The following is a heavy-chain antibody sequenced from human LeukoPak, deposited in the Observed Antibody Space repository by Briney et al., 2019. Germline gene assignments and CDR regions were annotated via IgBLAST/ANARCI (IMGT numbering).Heavy chain of an antibody. Sequence: QPGGSLRLSCAASGFTLSHYWMSWVRQAPGKGLEWVSAISGSGGSTYYADSVKGRFTISRDNSKNTLYLQMNSLRAEDTAVYYCAKDQTVGPGGTTDRTMDAFDIWGQGTMVTVSS. CDR1: GFTLSHYW. J-gene: IGHJ3*02. V-gene: IGHV3-23*01. CDR3: AKDQTVGPGGTTDRTMDAFDI. CDR2: ISGSGGST. D-gene: IGHD6-13*01.